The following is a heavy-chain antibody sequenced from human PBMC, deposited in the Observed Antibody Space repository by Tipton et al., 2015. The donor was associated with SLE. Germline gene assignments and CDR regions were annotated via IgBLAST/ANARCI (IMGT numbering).Heavy chain of an antibody. Sequence: SLRLSCAASGFTVSSNYMSWVRQAPGKGLEWVAYLWYDGSNKHYPDSVKGRFTISRDNSKNTLYLQMNNLRLDDTAVYYCARDVEASIDYWGQGTLVTVSS. CDR2: LWYDGSNK. J-gene: IGHJ4*02. V-gene: IGHV3-33*08. CDR3: ARDVEASIDY. CDR1: GFTVSSNY. D-gene: IGHD6-6*01.